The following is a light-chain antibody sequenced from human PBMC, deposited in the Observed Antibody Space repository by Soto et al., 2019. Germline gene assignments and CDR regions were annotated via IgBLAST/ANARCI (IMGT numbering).Light chain of an antibody. CDR1: QGIRSD. CDR3: LQSYNFPRT. Sequence: SSLSASVGDRVTISCRASQGIRSDLAWYQQKPGKAPKLLIFAASTLQSGVPSRFSGRGSATDFTLTISSLQPEDFATYYCLQSYNFPRTFGQGTKVDIK. CDR2: AAS. V-gene: IGKV1-6*01. J-gene: IGKJ1*01.